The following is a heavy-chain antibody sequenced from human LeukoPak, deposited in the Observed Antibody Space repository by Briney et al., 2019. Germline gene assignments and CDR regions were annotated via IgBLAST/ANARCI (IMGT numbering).Heavy chain of an antibody. CDR3: AKGHYSGSYFYLDY. CDR2: VSDSGSTR. D-gene: IGHD1-26*01. CDR1: GFTFSDYY. J-gene: IGHJ4*02. V-gene: IGHV3-11*01. Sequence: KPGGSLRLSCAASGFTFSDYYMSWVRQAPGKGLEWVAYVSDSGSTRYADSVKGRFTISRDNSKNTLYVQMNSLRAEDTAVYYCAKGHYSGSYFYLDYWGQGTLVTVSS.